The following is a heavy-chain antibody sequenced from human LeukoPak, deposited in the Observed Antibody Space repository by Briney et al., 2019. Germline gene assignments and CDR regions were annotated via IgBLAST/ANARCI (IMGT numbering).Heavy chain of an antibody. CDR3: ARGPDIVVVPARSGNWFDP. D-gene: IGHD2-2*01. CDR2: VNHSGST. J-gene: IGHJ5*02. V-gene: IGHV4-34*01. CDR1: GGSFSGYY. Sequence: SETLSLTCAVYGGSFSGYYWSWIRQPPGKGLEWIGEVNHSGSTNYNPSLKSRVTISVDTSKNQFSLKLSSVTAADTAVYYCARGPDIVVVPARSGNWFDPWGQGTLVTVSS.